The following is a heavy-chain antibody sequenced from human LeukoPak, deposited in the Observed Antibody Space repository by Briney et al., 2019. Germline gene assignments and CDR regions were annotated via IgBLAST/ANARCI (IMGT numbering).Heavy chain of an antibody. D-gene: IGHD2-2*01. CDR2: INPNSGGT. CDR1: GYTFTGYY. V-gene: IGHV1-2*02. Sequence: ASVKVSCKASGYTFTGYYMHWVRQAPGQGLEWMGWINPNSGGTNYAQKFQGRVTMTRDTSISTAYMELSRLRSDDTAVYYCAREPQADCSSTSCYQSWFDPWGQGTLVTVFS. J-gene: IGHJ5*02. CDR3: AREPQADCSSTSCYQSWFDP.